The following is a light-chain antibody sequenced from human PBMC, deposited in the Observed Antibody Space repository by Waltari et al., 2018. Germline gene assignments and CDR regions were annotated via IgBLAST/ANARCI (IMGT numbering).Light chain of an antibody. Sequence: DIQMTQSPSTLSSSLGVRGTITCRASQSLSNWLAWYQQKPGKAPKVLIYKASTLESGVPSRFSGSGSGTEFTLTISSLQPDDFATYYCQQYRNLWTFGQGTKVEIK. CDR1: QSLSNW. CDR2: KAS. J-gene: IGKJ1*01. CDR3: QQYRNLWT. V-gene: IGKV1-5*03.